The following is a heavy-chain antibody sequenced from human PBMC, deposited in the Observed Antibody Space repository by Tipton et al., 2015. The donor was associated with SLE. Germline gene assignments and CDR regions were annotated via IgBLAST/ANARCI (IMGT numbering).Heavy chain of an antibody. J-gene: IGHJ5*02. CDR2: IYYSGST. CDR1: GGSISSSSYY. Sequence: TLSLTCTVSGGSISSSSYYWGWIRQPPGKGLEWIGYIYYSGSTNYNPSLKSRVTISVDTSKNQFSLKLSSVTAADTAVYYCASNGDSWFDPWGQGTLVTVSS. D-gene: IGHD2-8*01. CDR3: ASNGDSWFDP. V-gene: IGHV4-61*05.